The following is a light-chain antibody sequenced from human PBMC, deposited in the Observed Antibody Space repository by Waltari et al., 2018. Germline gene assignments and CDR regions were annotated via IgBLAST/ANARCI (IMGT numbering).Light chain of an antibody. V-gene: IGLV2-14*03. CDR1: SRHIGGYNY. CDR3: SSYTSSGTPWV. Sequence: QSALTQPASVSGSPGQSITISCTGTSRHIGGYNYVSWYQEHPGRAPKLMIFDVSDRPSGVSNRFSGSKSGNTASLTISGLQADDEADYYCSSYTSSGTPWVFGGGTKLTVL. J-gene: IGLJ3*02. CDR2: DVS.